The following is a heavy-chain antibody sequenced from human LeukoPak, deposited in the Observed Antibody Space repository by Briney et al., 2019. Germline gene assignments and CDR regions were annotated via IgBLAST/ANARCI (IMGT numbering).Heavy chain of an antibody. CDR3: ARGEVYDSSGYYHKYYFDY. Sequence: PGGSLRLSCAASGFTASSIYMAWVRQAPGKGLEWVSTIYNDGTTYYADSVKGRFTISRDNSKNTLYLQMNSLRAEDTAVYYCARGEVYDSSGYYHKYYFDYWGQGTLVTVSS. J-gene: IGHJ4*02. V-gene: IGHV3-53*01. CDR1: GFTASSIY. CDR2: IYNDGTT. D-gene: IGHD3-22*01.